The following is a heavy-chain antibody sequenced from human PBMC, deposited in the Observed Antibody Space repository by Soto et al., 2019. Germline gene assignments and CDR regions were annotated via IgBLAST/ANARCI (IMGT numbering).Heavy chain of an antibody. D-gene: IGHD6-6*01. Sequence: QVQLVESGGGVVQPGRSLRLSCAASGFTFSSYGMHWVRLAPGKGLEWVAVISYDGSNKYYADSVKGRFTISRDNSKNTLYLQMNSLRAEDTAVYYCAKDRTQLGYYYGMDVWGQGTTVTVSS. CDR3: AKDRTQLGYYYGMDV. V-gene: IGHV3-30*18. CDR2: ISYDGSNK. J-gene: IGHJ6*02. CDR1: GFTFSSYG.